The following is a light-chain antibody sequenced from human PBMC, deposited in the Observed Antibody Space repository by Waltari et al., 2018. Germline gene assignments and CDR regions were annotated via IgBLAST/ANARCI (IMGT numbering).Light chain of an antibody. Sequence: IVLTQSPGTLSLSPGERATLSCRASQSISRYLAWYQQKPGQAPRRRIYAASSRATGIPDRFSGSGSGTDFSLTISRLEPEDFAVYFCQNHERLPAVFGQGTKVEIK. CDR1: QSISRY. V-gene: IGKV3-20*01. CDR3: QNHERLPAV. J-gene: IGKJ1*01. CDR2: AAS.